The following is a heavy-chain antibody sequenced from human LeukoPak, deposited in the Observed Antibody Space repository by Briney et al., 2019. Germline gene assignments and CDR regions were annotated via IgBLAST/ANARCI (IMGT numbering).Heavy chain of an antibody. CDR2: IEQHGNEK. V-gene: IGHV3-7*04. Sequence: GGSLRLSCSASGFTFSSYCMNWVRQAPGKGLEWVANIEQHGNEKYYMDSVKGRFTISRDDAKNSLYLEMNSLRAEDTAVYYCAGGDYYGSGSARRHWFNPWGQGTLVTVSS. J-gene: IGHJ5*02. CDR1: GFTFSSYC. D-gene: IGHD3-10*01. CDR3: AGGDYYGSGSARRHWFNP.